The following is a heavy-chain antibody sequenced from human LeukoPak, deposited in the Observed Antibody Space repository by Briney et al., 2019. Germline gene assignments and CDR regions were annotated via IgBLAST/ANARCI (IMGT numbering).Heavy chain of an antibody. Sequence: PGGSLRLSCAASGFTVSSNYMSWVRQVSAMGLEWVANIKQDGSEKYYVDSVKGRFTISRDNAKNSLYLQMNSLRAEDTAVYYCARNYYYYMDVWGKGTTVTISS. CDR3: ARNYYYYMDV. V-gene: IGHV3-7*01. J-gene: IGHJ6*03. CDR1: GFTVSSNY. CDR2: IKQDGSEK.